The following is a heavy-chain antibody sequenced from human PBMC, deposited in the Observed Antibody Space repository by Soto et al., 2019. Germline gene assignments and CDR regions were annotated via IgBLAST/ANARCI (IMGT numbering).Heavy chain of an antibody. J-gene: IGHJ4*02. CDR1: GYGFISYD. D-gene: IGHD4-17*01. V-gene: IGHV1-18*04. CDR2: ISGHNGNT. CDR3: GRGGTVVGTSPFDH. Sequence: ASVKVSCKASGYGFISYDITWVRQAPGQGLEWMGWISGHNGNTNYAQKLQGRVAMTIDTSTSTAYLELRSLRSDDTAMYYCGRGGTVVGTSPFDHWGQGTLVTVSS.